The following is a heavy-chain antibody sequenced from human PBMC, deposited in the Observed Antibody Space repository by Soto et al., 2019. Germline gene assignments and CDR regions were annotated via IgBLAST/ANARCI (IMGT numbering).Heavy chain of an antibody. D-gene: IGHD1-7*01. Sequence: ASVKVSCKASGGTFSSYAISGVRQAPGQGLEWMGGIIPIFGTANYAQKFQGRVTITADESTSTAYMELSSLRSEDTAVYYCAGPPELTRIYYYYGMDVWGQGTTVTVSS. CDR3: AGPPELTRIYYYYGMDV. V-gene: IGHV1-69*13. J-gene: IGHJ6*02. CDR1: GGTFSSYA. CDR2: IIPIFGTA.